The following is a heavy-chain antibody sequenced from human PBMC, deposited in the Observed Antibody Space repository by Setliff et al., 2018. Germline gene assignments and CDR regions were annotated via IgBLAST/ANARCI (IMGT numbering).Heavy chain of an antibody. Sequence: LSLTCTVSGGSISSSSYYWGWIRQPPGKGLEWTGSIYYSGSTYYNPSLKSRVTISVDTSKNQFSLKLSSVTAADTAVYYCARRATYYNFWSGYYDYWGQGTLVTVSS. CDR3: ARRATYYNFWSGYYDY. CDR2: IYYSGST. J-gene: IGHJ4*02. V-gene: IGHV4-39*07. D-gene: IGHD3-3*01. CDR1: GGSISSSSYY.